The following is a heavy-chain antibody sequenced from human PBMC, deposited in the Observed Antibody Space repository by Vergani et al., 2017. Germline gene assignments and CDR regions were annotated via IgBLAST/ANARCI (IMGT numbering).Heavy chain of an antibody. V-gene: IGHV5-51*01. J-gene: IGHJ4*02. CDR3: ARPSWGEQGIAAAGTGYFDY. CDR1: GYSFTSYW. CDR2: IYPGDSDT. D-gene: IGHD6-13*01. Sequence: EVQLVQSGAEVKKPGESLKISCKGSGYSFTSYWIGWVRQMPGKGLEWMGIIYPGDSDTRYSPSFQGQVTISADKSISTAYLQWSSLKASDTAIYYCARPSWGEQGIAAAGTGYFDYWGQGTLVTVSS.